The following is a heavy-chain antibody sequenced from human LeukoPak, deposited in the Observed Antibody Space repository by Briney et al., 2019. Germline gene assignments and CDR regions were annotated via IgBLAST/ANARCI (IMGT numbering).Heavy chain of an antibody. CDR1: GFTFISYS. Sequence: GSLRLFCAASGFTFISYSMNWVRQSPGKGLERIGEINESGTSKYSPSLKSRVTISRDTSKKQVSLDLRTLTAADTAVYYCARSQPVWAAPGFDNWGQGTMVTVS. CDR2: INESGTS. CDR3: ARSQPVWAAPGFDN. D-gene: IGHD1-14*01. J-gene: IGHJ4*03. V-gene: IGHV4-34*08.